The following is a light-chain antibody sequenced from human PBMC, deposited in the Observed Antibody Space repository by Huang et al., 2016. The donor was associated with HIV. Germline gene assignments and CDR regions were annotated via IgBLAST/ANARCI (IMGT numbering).Light chain of an antibody. J-gene: IGKJ5*01. V-gene: IGKV3-11*01. Sequence: EIVLTQSPATLSLSPGERVTLSCRASQSVSSYLAWYQQKPGQAPRLLIYAVSNRATGIPTRFSGSGSGTDFTLTISSLEPEDFAVYFCQHRSNWPSITFGQGTRLDIK. CDR2: AVS. CDR3: QHRSNWPSIT. CDR1: QSVSSY.